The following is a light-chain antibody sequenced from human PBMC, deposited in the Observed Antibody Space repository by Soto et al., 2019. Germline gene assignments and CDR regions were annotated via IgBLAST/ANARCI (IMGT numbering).Light chain of an antibody. Sequence: EIVMTQSPATLSVSPGERATLSCRASQSVRRNLAWYQQKPGQAPRLLVYGASTRAAGIPGRFSGSGSGTEFTLTISSLQSEDFAVYYCQQYDRWPVTFGGGTKVEIK. CDR3: QQYDRWPVT. CDR2: GAS. CDR1: QSVRRN. V-gene: IGKV3-15*01. J-gene: IGKJ4*01.